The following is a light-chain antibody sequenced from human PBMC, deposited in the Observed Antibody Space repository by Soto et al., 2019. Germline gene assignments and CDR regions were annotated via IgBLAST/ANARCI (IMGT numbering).Light chain of an antibody. CDR3: QNYVNSPPGT. Sequence: EIVLTQSPGTLSLSPGERATLSCRASQSVSSSYLTWYQQKPGQAPRLLIYGASNWATGIPDRFSGSGSGTDYALTISRLEPEDFVVYYCQNYVNSPPGTFGQGTKVDIK. V-gene: IGKV3-20*01. CDR2: GAS. J-gene: IGKJ1*01. CDR1: QSVSSSY.